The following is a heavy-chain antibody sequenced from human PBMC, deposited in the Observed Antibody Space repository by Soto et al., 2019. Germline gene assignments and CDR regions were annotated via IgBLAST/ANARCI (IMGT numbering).Heavy chain of an antibody. CDR1: GGNFNRNA. J-gene: IGHJ5*01. V-gene: IGHV1-69*01. CDR2: IIPMLGKV. Sequence: QVQLVQSGAEVKKPGSSVKVSCKASGGNFNRNAISWVRQAPGQGLEWMGGIIPMLGKVTYAQKFQGRITISADASMTTAYLDLNSLRSDDTAVYYCAREDSAIYDSWGQGTLVTVSS. CDR3: AREDSAIYDS.